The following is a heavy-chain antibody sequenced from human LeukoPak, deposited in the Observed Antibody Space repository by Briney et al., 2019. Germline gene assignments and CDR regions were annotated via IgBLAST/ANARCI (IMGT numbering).Heavy chain of an antibody. CDR2: IWYDGSNK. CDR1: GFTFSSYG. Sequence: GGSLRLSCAASGFTFSSYGMPWVRQAPGKGLEWVAVIWYDGSNKYYADSVKGRLTISRDNSKNTLYLQMNSLRAEDTAVYYCARDLAGYSGYTEDYWGQGTLVTVSS. V-gene: IGHV3-33*01. CDR3: ARDLAGYSGYTEDY. D-gene: IGHD5-12*01. J-gene: IGHJ4*02.